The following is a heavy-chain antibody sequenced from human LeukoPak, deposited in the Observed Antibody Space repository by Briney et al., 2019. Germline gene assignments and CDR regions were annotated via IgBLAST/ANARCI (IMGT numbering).Heavy chain of an antibody. CDR2: ISYDGSNK. CDR3: ARDQEENDYGEGSDY. V-gene: IGHV3-30-3*01. Sequence: GGSLRLSCAASGFTFSSYAMHWARQAPGKGLEWVAVISYDGSNKYYADSVKGRFTISRDNSKNTLYLQMNSLRAEDTAVYYCARDQEENDYGEGSDYWGQGTLVTVSS. J-gene: IGHJ4*02. CDR1: GFTFSSYA. D-gene: IGHD4-17*01.